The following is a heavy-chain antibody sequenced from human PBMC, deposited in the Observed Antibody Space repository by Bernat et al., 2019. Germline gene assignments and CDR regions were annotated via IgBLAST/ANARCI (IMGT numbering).Heavy chain of an antibody. CDR1: GFSFTNAW. CDR3: ATMGEGYDIADI. CDR2: IKRKADGGTI. J-gene: IGHJ3*02. Sequence: EVQLVESGGGLVKPGGSLRLSCAASGFSFTNAWMNWVRQAPGKGLEWVGRIKRKADGGTIDYAAPVKGRFTISRDDSKNTLYLQMNSLKSDDTAVYFCATMGEGYDIADIWGQGTLVTVSS. V-gene: IGHV3-15*07. D-gene: IGHD5-24*01.